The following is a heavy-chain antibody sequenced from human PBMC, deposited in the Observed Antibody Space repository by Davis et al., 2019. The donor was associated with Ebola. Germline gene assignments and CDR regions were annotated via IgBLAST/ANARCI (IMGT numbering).Heavy chain of an antibody. J-gene: IGHJ4*02. CDR2: ISAYNGNT. D-gene: IGHD2-2*01. V-gene: IGHV1-18*01. Sequence: ASVKVSCKASGYTFTSYDINWVRQAPGQGLEWMGWISAYNGNTNYAQKLQGRVTMTTDTSTSTAYMELRSLRSDDTAVYYCARGAIRCSSTSCSFDYWGRGTLVTVSS. CDR3: ARGAIRCSSTSCSFDY. CDR1: GYTFTSYD.